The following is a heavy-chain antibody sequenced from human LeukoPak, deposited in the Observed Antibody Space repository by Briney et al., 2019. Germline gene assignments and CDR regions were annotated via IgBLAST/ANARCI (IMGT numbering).Heavy chain of an antibody. CDR1: GYSINSGYY. V-gene: IGHV4-38-2*01. CDR2: IYHSGST. J-gene: IGHJ4*02. Sequence: SETLSLTCAVSGYSINSGYYWGWIRQPPGKGLEWIGSIYHSGSTYYNPSLKSRVTISVDTSKNQFSLKLSSVTAADTAVYYCARGVFGGYSYGSVFDYWGQGTLVTVSS. D-gene: IGHD5-18*01. CDR3: ARGVFGGYSYGSVFDY.